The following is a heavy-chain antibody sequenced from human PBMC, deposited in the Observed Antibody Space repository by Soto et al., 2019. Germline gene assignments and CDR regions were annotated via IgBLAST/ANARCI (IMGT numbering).Heavy chain of an antibody. V-gene: IGHV4-28*01. Sequence: QVQLQESGPGLVKPSDTLSLTCAVSGYSISSSNWLGWIRHPPGKGLEWIGYTYYSGTTYYNPPLNCRVTMSAYTSHDQFSRKLTSVTAVDTAVYFYAKREIQCPSGYWGQGTLVAFSS. J-gene: IGHJ4*02. CDR3: AKREIQCPSGY. D-gene: IGHD1-26*01. CDR1: GYSISSSNW. CDR2: TYYSGTT.